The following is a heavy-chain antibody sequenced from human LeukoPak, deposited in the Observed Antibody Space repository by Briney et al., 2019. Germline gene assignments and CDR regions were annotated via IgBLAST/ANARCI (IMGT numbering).Heavy chain of an antibody. CDR3: ARPGSRLAGDGMDV. CDR1: GYSFTSYW. D-gene: IGHD3-10*01. J-gene: IGHJ6*02. Sequence: GESLMISRKGFGYSFTSYWIGRVRQMPGKGLEWVGIIHTADCDTRYSPSFQGQVTIPADKSISTAYLQWSSLNVSDTAMYYCARPGSRLAGDGMDVWGQGTTVTVSS. CDR2: IHTADCDT. V-gene: IGHV5-51*01.